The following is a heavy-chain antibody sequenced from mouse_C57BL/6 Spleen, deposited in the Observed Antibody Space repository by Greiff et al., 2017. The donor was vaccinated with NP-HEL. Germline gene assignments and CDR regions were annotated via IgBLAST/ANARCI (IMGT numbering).Heavy chain of an antibody. CDR2: IDPSDSET. CDR1: GYTFTSYW. D-gene: IGHD2-3*01. Sequence: QVQLQQPGAELVRPGSSVKLSCKASGYTFTSYWMHWVKQRPIQGLEWIGNIDPSDSETHYNQKFKDKATLTVDKSSSTAYMPLSSLTSEDSAVYYCARFYDGSLSAMDYWGQGTSVTVSS. J-gene: IGHJ4*01. V-gene: IGHV1-52*01. CDR3: ARFYDGSLSAMDY.